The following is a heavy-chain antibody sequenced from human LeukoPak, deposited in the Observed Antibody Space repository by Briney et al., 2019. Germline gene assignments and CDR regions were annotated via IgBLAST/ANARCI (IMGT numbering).Heavy chain of an antibody. Sequence: ASVKVSCKASGGTSSSYAISWVRQAPGQGLEWMGRIIPIFGTANYAQKFQGRVTITTDESTSTAYMELSSLRSEDTAVYYCASTLVGADPYYFDYWGQGTLVTVSS. CDR2: IIPIFGTA. D-gene: IGHD1-26*01. J-gene: IGHJ4*02. CDR3: ASTLVGADPYYFDY. V-gene: IGHV1-69*05. CDR1: GGTSSSYA.